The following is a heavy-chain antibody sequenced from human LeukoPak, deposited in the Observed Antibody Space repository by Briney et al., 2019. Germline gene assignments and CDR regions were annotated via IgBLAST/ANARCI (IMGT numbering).Heavy chain of an antibody. J-gene: IGHJ4*02. Sequence: SETLSLTCIVSGGSISSYYWSWIRQPPGKGLEWIGYIYDGGITSYNPSLKSRVSISVDTSKNQFSLNLSPVTAADTAVYYCARAPFGSGPYLAFGFWGQGTLVAVSS. CDR3: ARAPFGSGPYLAFGF. CDR1: GGSISSYY. V-gene: IGHV4-59*01. CDR2: IYDGGIT. D-gene: IGHD2-15*01.